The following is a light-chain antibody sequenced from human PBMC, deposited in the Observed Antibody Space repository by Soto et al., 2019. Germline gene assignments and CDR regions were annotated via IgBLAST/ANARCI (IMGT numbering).Light chain of an antibody. J-gene: IGKJ1*01. CDR1: QSVDSRF. V-gene: IGKV3-20*01. Sequence: PGERATLSCRASQSVDSRFLAWYQQKPGQAPRLLIYAASSRATGIPDRFSGSGSGTDFTLTISRVEPEDFAVYYCQQHGSSPPWTFGQGTKVDIK. CDR3: QQHGSSPPWT. CDR2: AAS.